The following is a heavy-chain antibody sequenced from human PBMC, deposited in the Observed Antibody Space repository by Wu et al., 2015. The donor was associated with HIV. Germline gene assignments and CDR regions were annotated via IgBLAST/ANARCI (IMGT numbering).Heavy chain of an antibody. CDR2: IIPIFDTS. Sequence: QVQLVQSGPEVKKPGSSVKVSCKASGGTFSTYAITWVRQAPGQGLEWMGGIIPIFDTSNYAQKFQGRVTITADESSNTAYMELSSLKSEDTAVYYCARNTDSVATSLYSLGVWGQGTVVTVSS. D-gene: IGHD5-12*01. CDR1: GGTFSTYA. J-gene: IGHJ6*02. CDR3: ARNTDSVATSLYSLGV. V-gene: IGHV1-69*12.